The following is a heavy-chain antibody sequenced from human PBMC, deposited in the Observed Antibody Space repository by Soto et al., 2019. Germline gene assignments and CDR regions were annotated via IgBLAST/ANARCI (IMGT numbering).Heavy chain of an antibody. Sequence: ASVKVSCKASGGTFSSYAISWVRQAPGQGLEWMGGIIPIFGTANYAQKFQGRVTITADKSTSTAYMELSSLRSEDTAVYYCARVMVTYYYGMDVWGQGTTVTVSS. CDR3: ARVMVTYYYGMDV. V-gene: IGHV1-69*06. D-gene: IGHD5-18*01. CDR2: IIPIFGTA. J-gene: IGHJ6*02. CDR1: GGTFSSYA.